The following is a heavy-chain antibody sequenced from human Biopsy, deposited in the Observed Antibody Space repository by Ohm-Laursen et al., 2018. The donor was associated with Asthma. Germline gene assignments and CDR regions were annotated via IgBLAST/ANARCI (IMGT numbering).Heavy chain of an antibody. Sequence: SSMKVSCKTSGYTFNSAGITWVRQAPGQGLEWMGWISVYNGNTKVAQKLQDRVTMITDTSTSAAYMELRSLRSDDTAVYFCARAVDYSHYYGIDVWGQGTTVTVS. CDR2: ISVYNGNT. V-gene: IGHV1-18*01. CDR3: ARAVDYSHYYGIDV. CDR1: GYTFNSAG. D-gene: IGHD3-10*01. J-gene: IGHJ6*02.